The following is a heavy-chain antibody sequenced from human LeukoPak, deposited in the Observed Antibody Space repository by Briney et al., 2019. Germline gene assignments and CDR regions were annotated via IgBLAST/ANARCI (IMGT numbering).Heavy chain of an antibody. D-gene: IGHD3-10*01. CDR3: ARDGGSESYAFDY. CDR1: GFTFSRYG. CDR2: ISDSGGDK. J-gene: IGHJ4*02. V-gene: IGHV3-30*02. Sequence: GGSLRLSCAASGFTFSRYGFHWVRQAPGKGLEWVAFISDSGGDKWFGDSVKGRLTISRDKSKNTVNLQMSSLRVEETSLYYCARDGGSESYAFDYWGQETLVTVSS.